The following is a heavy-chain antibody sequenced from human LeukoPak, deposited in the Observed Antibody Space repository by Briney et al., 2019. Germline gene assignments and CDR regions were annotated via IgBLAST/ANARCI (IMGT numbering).Heavy chain of an antibody. D-gene: IGHD6-13*01. CDR3: ARSPASGIWYFDL. J-gene: IGHJ4*02. Sequence: GGSLRLSCAASGFTFSNYAMNWVRQAPGKGLDWVSATGGSGASTYYADSVKGRFTISRDNSKNMLYLQMNSLRAEDTAVYYCARSPASGIWYFDLWGQGTPVIVSS. CDR1: GFTFSNYA. CDR2: TGGSGAST. V-gene: IGHV3-23*01.